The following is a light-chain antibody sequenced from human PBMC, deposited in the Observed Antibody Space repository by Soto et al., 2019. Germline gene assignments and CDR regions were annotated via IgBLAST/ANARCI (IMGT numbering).Light chain of an antibody. J-gene: IGKJ1*01. CDR2: GAS. Sequence: ETVLTQSPGSLSLSLGDRATLSCRASETVATNLAWYQQKPGQAPRLLISGASIRAAGISDRFRGSGSGTEFTLTISSLRSEDSAIYYCQQYFEWPPMTFGQGTKVDIK. CDR3: QQYFEWPPMT. CDR1: ETVATN. V-gene: IGKV3-15*01.